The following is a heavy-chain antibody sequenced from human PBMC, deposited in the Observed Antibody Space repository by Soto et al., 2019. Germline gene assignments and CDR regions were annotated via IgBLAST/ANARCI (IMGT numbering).Heavy chain of an antibody. CDR3: ARFISWCKAYGVEV. D-gene: IGHD2-8*01. CDR1: GDSISSSDSY. V-gene: IGHV4-30-4*01. J-gene: IGHJ6*02. Sequence: SETLSLTCSVSGDSISSSDSYWSLIRQPPGKGLEWIGYINSSGRSYYKPSLKSRVSISIDTSKNQFSLRLTSVTVADTAVYFCARFISWCKAYGVEVSCQG. CDR2: INSSGRS.